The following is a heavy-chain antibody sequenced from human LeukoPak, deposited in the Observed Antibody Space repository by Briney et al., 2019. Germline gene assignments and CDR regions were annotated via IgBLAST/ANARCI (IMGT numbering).Heavy chain of an antibody. CDR3: ARHLAYCGGDCYGFDY. Sequence: SETLSLTCAVYGGSFSGYYWSWIRQPPGKGLEWIGYIYYSGSTNYNPSLKSRVTISVDTSKNQFSLKLSSVTAADTAVYYCARHLAYCGGDCYGFDYWGQGTLVTVSS. J-gene: IGHJ4*02. D-gene: IGHD2-21*02. V-gene: IGHV4-59*08. CDR2: IYYSGST. CDR1: GGSFSGYY.